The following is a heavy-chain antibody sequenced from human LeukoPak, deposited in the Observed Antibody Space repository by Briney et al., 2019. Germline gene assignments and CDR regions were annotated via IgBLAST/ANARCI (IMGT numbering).Heavy chain of an antibody. CDR3: AKDWDTTTPGYFQH. D-gene: IGHD4-17*01. CDR1: GFSFSTYA. J-gene: IGHJ1*01. Sequence: GGSLRLSCAASGFSFSTYAMHWVRQAPGKGLDWVAMIWSDGSNQYYADSVKGRFTISRDNSKNTLYLQMNSLRAEDTALYYCAKDWDTTTPGYFQHWGQGTLVTVSS. CDR2: IWSDGSNQ. V-gene: IGHV3-30*02.